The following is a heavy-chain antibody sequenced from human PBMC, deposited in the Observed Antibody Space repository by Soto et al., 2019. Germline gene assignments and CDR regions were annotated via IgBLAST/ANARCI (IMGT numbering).Heavy chain of an antibody. Sequence: SETLSLTCTVSGSSISSGGYYWSWIRQHPGKGLEWIGYIYYSGSTYYNPSLKSRVTISVDTSKNQFSLKLSSVTAADTAVYYCARGGRRSPVMDVWGQGTTVT. V-gene: IGHV4-31*03. CDR3: ARGGRRSPVMDV. J-gene: IGHJ6*02. CDR2: IYYSGST. CDR1: GSSISSGGYY.